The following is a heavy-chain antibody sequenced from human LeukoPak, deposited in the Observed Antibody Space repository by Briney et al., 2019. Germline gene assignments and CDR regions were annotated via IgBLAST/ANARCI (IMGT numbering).Heavy chain of an antibody. D-gene: IGHD5-18*01. CDR2: IIPILGIA. J-gene: IGHJ4*02. CDR1: GGTFSSYA. CDR3: AREYSYGPPDY. Sequence: SVKVSRKASGGTFSSYAISWVRQAPGQGLEWMGRIIPILGIANYAQKFQGRVTITADKSTSTAYMELSSLRSEDTAVYYCAREYSYGPPDYWGQGTLVTVSS. V-gene: IGHV1-69*04.